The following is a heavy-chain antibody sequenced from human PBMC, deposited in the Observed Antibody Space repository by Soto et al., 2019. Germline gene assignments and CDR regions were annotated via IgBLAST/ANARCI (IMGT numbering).Heavy chain of an antibody. CDR3: ARYNDVYYYGMDV. CDR2: INPNSGGT. CDR1: GGTFICYA. D-gene: IGHD1-1*01. J-gene: IGHJ6*02. V-gene: IGHV1-2*04. Sequence: ASVKVSCKASGGTFICYAISSLRQAPGQGLEWMGWINPNSGGTNYAQKFQGWVTMTRDTSISTAYMELSRLRSDDTAVYYCARYNDVYYYGMDVWGQGTTVTSP.